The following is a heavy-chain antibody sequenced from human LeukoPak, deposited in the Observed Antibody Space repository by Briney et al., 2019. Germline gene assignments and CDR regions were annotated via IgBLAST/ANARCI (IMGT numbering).Heavy chain of an antibody. CDR3: ARLRSRYFDY. J-gene: IGHJ4*02. CDR2: IIPILGIA. D-gene: IGHD4-17*01. CDR1: GGTFSSYA. V-gene: IGHV1-69*04. Sequence: GASVKVSCKASGGTFSSYAISWVRQAPGQGLEWMGRIIPILGIANYAQKLQGRVTMTTDTSTSTAYMELRSLRSDDTAVYYCARLRSRYFDYWGQGTLVTVSS.